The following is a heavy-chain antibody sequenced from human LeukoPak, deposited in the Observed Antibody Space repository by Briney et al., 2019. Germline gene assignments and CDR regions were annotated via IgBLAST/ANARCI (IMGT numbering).Heavy chain of an antibody. CDR1: GGSFSGYY. D-gene: IGHD3-9*01. Sequence: PSETLSLTCAVYGGSFSGYYWSWIRQPPVKGLEWIGEINHSGSTNYNPSLKSRVTISVDTSKNQFSLKLSSVTAADTAVYYCARGPTYYDILTGYYTSSNYYYGMGVWGQGTTVTVSS. CDR2: INHSGST. J-gene: IGHJ6*02. CDR3: ARGPTYYDILTGYYTSSNYYYGMGV. V-gene: IGHV4-34*01.